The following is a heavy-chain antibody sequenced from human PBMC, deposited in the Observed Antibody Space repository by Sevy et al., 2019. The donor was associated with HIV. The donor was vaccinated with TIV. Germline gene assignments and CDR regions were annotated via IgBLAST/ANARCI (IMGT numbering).Heavy chain of an antibody. CDR1: GGSISSSIYY. D-gene: IGHD3-22*01. J-gene: IGHJ3*02. CDR3: AKHRSHYFDNSGYGEAFDI. CDR2: IHYSGST. Sequence: SETLSLTCSVSGGSISSSIYYWGWIRQSPGKGLEWFGSIHYSGSTYYNLSLKSRVTISVDTSKNQFSLKMSSVTAADTAVYYCAKHRSHYFDNSGYGEAFDIWGQGTRVTVSS. V-gene: IGHV4-39*01.